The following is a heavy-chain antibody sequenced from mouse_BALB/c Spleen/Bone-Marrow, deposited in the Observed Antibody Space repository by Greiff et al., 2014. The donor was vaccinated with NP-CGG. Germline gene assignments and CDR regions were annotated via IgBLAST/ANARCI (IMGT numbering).Heavy chain of an antibody. Sequence: VQLQQSGPGLVAPSQSLSTTCTVSGFSLTTYGVHWVRQSPGKGLEWLGVIWAGGSTNYNSTLMSRLSISKDNSKNQVFLKMNSLQTDDTAIYYCARNLLPPYWYFDVWGAGTTVTVSS. CDR1: GFSLTTYG. CDR2: IWAGGST. V-gene: IGHV2-9*02. CDR3: ARNLLPPYWYFDV. J-gene: IGHJ1*01. D-gene: IGHD1-1*01.